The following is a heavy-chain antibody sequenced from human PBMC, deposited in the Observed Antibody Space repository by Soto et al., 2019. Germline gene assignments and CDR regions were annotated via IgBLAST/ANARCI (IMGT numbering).Heavy chain of an antibody. J-gene: IGHJ4*02. D-gene: IGHD3-3*01. CDR2: FYYSGTT. CDR3: TRSTPGITHDS. CDR1: GYPTSGDNY. Sequence: SETLYPTCAVLGYPTSGDNYWGWIRQPPGKGLELIGIFYYSGTTPYNPSLKSRATISVDTSKNQFSLNLSSGTAADAAFYYGTRSTPGITHDSWGQGILVTVSS. V-gene: IGHV4-38-2*01.